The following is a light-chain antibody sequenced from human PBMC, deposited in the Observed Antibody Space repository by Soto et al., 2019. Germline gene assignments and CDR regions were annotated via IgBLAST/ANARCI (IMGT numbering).Light chain of an antibody. V-gene: IGLV1-44*01. CDR1: SSNIGSNS. CDR3: AAWDDSLDGGV. J-gene: IGLJ3*02. CDR2: RNN. Sequence: QSVLTQPPSASGTPGQRVTISCSRSSSNIGSNSVNWYRQLPGTAPKLLIYRNNQRPSGVPDRFSGSKSGTSASLAISGLQSEDEADYYCAAWDDSLDGGVFGGGTKVTVL.